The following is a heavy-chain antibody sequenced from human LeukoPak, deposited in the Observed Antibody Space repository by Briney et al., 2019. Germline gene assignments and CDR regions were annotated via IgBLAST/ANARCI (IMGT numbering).Heavy chain of an antibody. D-gene: IGHD3-22*01. V-gene: IGHV3-53*01. Sequence: GGSLRLSCAASGFTVSSNYMSWVRQAPGKGLEWVSVIYSGGSTYYADSVKGRFTISRDNSKNTLYLQMNSLRAEDTAVYYCARAGYYDSNGYYYSCGAFDIGGQGTMVTVSS. J-gene: IGHJ3*02. CDR3: ARAGYYDSNGYYYSCGAFDI. CDR2: IYSGGST. CDR1: GFTVSSNY.